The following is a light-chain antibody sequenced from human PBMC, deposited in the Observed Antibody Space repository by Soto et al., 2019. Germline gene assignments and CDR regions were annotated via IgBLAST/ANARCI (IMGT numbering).Light chain of an antibody. CDR1: KSISSRS. J-gene: IGKJ3*01. CDR3: HQYGNSPFT. CDR2: GTS. Sequence: DIVLTQSPGTLSLSQGERATLSCRASKSISSRSLAWYQQKPGQAPRHVIFGTSSRAIGIPDRFSASGSATDFTLTISRLEPEDFEVSYCHQYGNSPFTFGPGTKVDIK. V-gene: IGKV3-20*01.